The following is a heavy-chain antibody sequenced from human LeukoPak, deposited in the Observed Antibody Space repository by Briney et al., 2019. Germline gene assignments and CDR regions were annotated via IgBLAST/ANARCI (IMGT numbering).Heavy chain of an antibody. J-gene: IGHJ2*01. D-gene: IGHD6-19*01. Sequence: PGGSLRLSCAASGFTFSSYAMSWVRQAPGKGLEWVSAISGSGGSTYYADSVKGRFTISRDNSKNTLYLQMNSLRAEDTAVYYCAQEGIAVPHLTRGYFNLWGRGTLVTVSS. CDR3: AQEGIAVPHLTRGYFNL. CDR1: GFTFSSYA. V-gene: IGHV3-23*01. CDR2: ISGSGGST.